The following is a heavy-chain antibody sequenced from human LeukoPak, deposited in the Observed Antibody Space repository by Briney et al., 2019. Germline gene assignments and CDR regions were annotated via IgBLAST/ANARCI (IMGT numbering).Heavy chain of an antibody. CDR2: ISSSSAYI. D-gene: IGHD4-17*01. J-gene: IGHJ5*02. CDR3: ARTTVTPSWFDP. V-gene: IGHV3-11*06. CDR1: GFTFSDYY. Sequence: GGSLRLSCAASGFTFSDYYMSWIRQAPGKGLEWVSSISSSSAYIYYADSVKGRFTISRDNAKNSLYLQMNSLRAEDTAVYFCARTTVTPSWFDPWGQGTLGTVSS.